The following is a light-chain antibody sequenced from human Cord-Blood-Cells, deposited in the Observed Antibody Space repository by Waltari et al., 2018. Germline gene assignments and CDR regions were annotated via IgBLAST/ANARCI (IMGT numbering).Light chain of an antibody. CDR3: QSYDSSLSGYV. CDR2: GTS. Sequence: QSALTQPPSMSGAPGQRVTISGTGSSSNIGAGYDVHWYQQLPGTAPKLLIYGTSNRPSGVPDRFSGSESGTSASLAITVLQAEDEADYYCQSYDSSLSGYVFGTGTKVTVL. J-gene: IGLJ1*01. CDR1: SSNIGAGYD. V-gene: IGLV1-40*01.